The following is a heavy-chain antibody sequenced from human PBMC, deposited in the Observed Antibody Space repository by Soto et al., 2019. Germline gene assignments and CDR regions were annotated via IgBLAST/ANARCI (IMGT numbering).Heavy chain of an antibody. V-gene: IGHV4-30-4*01. J-gene: IGHJ4*02. CDR3: PRPRRGFLEFDD. CDR2: IYHGGST. CDR1: GGSFTSGDYY. Sequence: QVQLQESGPGLVKPSQTLSLTCTVSGGSFTSGDYYWSWIRQPPGKGLEWIGYIYHGGSTSYNPSLKSRVTISADTSKKQFSLRLSSVTAADTAVYYCPRPRRGFLEFDDWGQGTLVTVSS. D-gene: IGHD3-3*01.